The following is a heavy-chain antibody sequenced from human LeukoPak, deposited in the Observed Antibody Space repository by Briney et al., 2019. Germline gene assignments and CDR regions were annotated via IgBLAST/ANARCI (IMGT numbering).Heavy chain of an antibody. D-gene: IGHD3-22*01. V-gene: IGHV4-34*01. CDR2: MNPSGST. Sequence: SETLSLTCAVYGGSFSGYYWTWIRQTPEKGLEWTGEMNPSGSTNYNPSLKSRVTISVDKSKNQFSLELSSVTAADTAVYYCARGRQDVTMIVVVMTAVSYYLDVWGKGTTVTVS. CDR1: GGSFSGYY. J-gene: IGHJ6*03. CDR3: ARGRQDVTMIVVVMTAVSYYLDV.